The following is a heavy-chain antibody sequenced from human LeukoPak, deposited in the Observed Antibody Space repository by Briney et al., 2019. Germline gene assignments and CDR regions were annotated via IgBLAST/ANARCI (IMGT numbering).Heavy chain of an antibody. Sequence: ASVKVSCKASGYTFTSYYMHWVRQAPGQGLEWMGIINPSGGSTSYAQKFQGRVTMTRDTSTSTVYMELSSLRSEDTAVYHFARTGSGGSYWFDPWGQGTLVTVSS. V-gene: IGHV1-46*01. J-gene: IGHJ5*02. CDR1: GYTFTSYY. CDR3: ARTGSGGSYWFDP. D-gene: IGHD2-15*01. CDR2: INPSGGST.